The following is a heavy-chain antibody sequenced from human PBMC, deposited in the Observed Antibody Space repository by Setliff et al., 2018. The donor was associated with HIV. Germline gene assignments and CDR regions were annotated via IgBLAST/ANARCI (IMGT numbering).Heavy chain of an antibody. CDR1: GYTFTGYY. D-gene: IGHD6-13*01. CDR3: ARGRIAAAGTLFDY. Sequence: ASVKVSCKASGYTFTGYYTHWVRQAPGQGLEWMGWINPNSGGTNYAQKFQGRVTMTRDTSISTAYMELSRLRSDNTAVYYCARGRIAAAGTLFDYWGQGTLVTV. J-gene: IGHJ4*02. CDR2: INPNSGGT. V-gene: IGHV1-2*02.